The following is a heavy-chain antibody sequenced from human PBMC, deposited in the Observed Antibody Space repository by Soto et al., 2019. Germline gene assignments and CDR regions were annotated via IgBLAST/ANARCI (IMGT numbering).Heavy chain of an antibody. CDR2: IDPSGGST. CDR3: ARDRTGTTSDY. V-gene: IGHV1-46*01. D-gene: IGHD1-7*01. Sequence: GASVKVSCKASGYTFTSYYMHWVRQAPGQGLEWMGIIDPSGGSTSYAQKFQGRVTMTRDTSTSTVYMELSSLRSEDTAVYYCARDRTGTTSDYWGQGTLVTVSS. CDR1: GYTFTSYY. J-gene: IGHJ4*02.